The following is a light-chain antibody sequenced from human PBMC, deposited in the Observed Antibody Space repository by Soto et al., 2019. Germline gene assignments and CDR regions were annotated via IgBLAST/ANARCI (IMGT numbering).Light chain of an antibody. Sequence: IVLTQSPGTLYLSPGERATLSCRASQSVSSSFLAWYQQKPGQAPRLLIYGASSRATGIPDRFSGSGSGTDFTLTISGLEPEDFAVYYCQQDDNSPWTFGQGTNVEIK. CDR1: QSVSSSF. CDR2: GAS. J-gene: IGKJ1*01. CDR3: QQDDNSPWT. V-gene: IGKV3-20*01.